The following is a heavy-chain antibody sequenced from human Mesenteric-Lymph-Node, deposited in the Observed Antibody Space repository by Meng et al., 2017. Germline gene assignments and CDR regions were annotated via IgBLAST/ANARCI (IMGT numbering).Heavy chain of an antibody. CDR2: IKQDGSEK. CDR3: ARESDYYDSSGYYGGFDY. J-gene: IGHJ4*02. V-gene: IGHV3-7*01. D-gene: IGHD3-22*01. Sequence: GGSLRLSCAASGFTFSSYWMSWVRQAPGKGLEWVANIKQDGSEKYYVDSVKGRFTISRDNAKNSLYLQMNSLRAEDTAVYYCARESDYYDSSGYYGGFDYWGQGTLVTVSS. CDR1: GFTFSSYW.